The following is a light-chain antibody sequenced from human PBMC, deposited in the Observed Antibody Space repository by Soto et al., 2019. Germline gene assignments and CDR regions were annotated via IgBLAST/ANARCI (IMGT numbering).Light chain of an antibody. CDR2: DVS. J-gene: IGKJ1*01. CDR1: QGISTL. CDR3: QQYDSYWT. Sequence: AIQLTQSPSFLSASVGDRVTITCRASQGISTLLAWYQQKPGKAPKVLIYDVSSLQSGVPSRFSGSGSGTEFTTTISRQQADDVAYYYRQQYDSYWTFGQGTKVDI. V-gene: IGKV1-13*02.